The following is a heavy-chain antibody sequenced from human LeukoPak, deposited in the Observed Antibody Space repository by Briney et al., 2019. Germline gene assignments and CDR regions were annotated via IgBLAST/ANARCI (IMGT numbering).Heavy chain of an antibody. CDR1: GFTFSSYW. D-gene: IGHD3-10*02. CDR2: IKQDGSVK. Sequence: PGGSLRLSCAASGFTFSSYWMSWVRQAPGKGLEWVANIKQDGSVKWYVDSVKGRFIISRDNARDSLYLQMNGLRVEDTAIYYCAFFVREPQNWGQGTLVTVSS. J-gene: IGHJ1*01. CDR3: AFFVREPQN. V-gene: IGHV3-7*01.